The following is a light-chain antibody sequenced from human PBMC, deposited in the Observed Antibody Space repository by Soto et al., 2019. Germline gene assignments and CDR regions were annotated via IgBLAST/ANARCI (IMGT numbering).Light chain of an antibody. CDR2: DVT. CDR3: SSYTSSSPLV. J-gene: IGLJ1*01. Sequence: QSVLTQPASVSRSPGQSITISCTGTSSDVGGYNYVSWYQQHPGKAPKLMIYDVTNRPSGVSYRFSGSKSGNTASLTISGLQADDEADYYCSSYTSSSPLVFGTGTKVAV. V-gene: IGLV2-14*03. CDR1: SSDVGGYNY.